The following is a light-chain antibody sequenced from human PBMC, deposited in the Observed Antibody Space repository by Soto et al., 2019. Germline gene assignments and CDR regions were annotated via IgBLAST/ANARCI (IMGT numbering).Light chain of an antibody. J-gene: IGKJ4*02. V-gene: IGKV3-11*01. CDR1: QTVITS. CDR2: DAS. CDR3: QQYGSSGT. Sequence: EIVLTQSPATLSLSPGERATLSCRASQTVITSVAWYQQKPGQAPRLLIYDASNRATGIPARFSGSGSGTDFTLTISRLEPEDFAVYYCQQYGSSGTFGRGTKVDTK.